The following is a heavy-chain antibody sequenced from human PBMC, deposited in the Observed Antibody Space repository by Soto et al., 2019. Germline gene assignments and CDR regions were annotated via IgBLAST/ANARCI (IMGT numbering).Heavy chain of an antibody. Sequence: SETLSLTCTVSGGSIGSGGYYWSWIRQHPGKGLEWIGYIYHSGTTYYNPSLKSRVTISVDTSTSTVYMELSSLGSEDTAVYYCARGQWSAVVVIPFDYWGQGTLVTVSS. V-gene: IGHV4-31*03. CDR2: IYHSGTT. D-gene: IGHD3-22*01. J-gene: IGHJ4*02. CDR1: GGSIGSGGYY. CDR3: ARGQWSAVVVIPFDY.